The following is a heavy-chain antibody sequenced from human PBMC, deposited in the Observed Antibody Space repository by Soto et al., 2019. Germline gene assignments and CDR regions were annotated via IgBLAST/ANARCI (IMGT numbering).Heavy chain of an antibody. J-gene: IGHJ5*02. D-gene: IGHD2-21*02. CDR1: GYSFRSYD. V-gene: IGHV1-8*02. Sequence: QVQLVQSGAEVKKPGSSVKVSCKGSGYSFRSYDITWVRQALGKRLEWMGWVHPETGSTGYAQRFQGRVSMTSDTSRNTTYMELSDLRVEDTAVYYCARARVPADCLDPCGQGTLGTVSS. CDR2: VHPETGST. CDR3: ARARVPADCLDP.